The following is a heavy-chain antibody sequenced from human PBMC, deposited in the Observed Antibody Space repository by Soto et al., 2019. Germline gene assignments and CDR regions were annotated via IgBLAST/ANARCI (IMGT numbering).Heavy chain of an antibody. Sequence: PWGSLRLSCAASGLAFIGYAMIFFRHSPCKWLEWVSTVSGSGSSRYYADSVNGRFTISRDNSKNTLYLQMNSLRAEDTAVYYCAKGAHDSSRYYSWFDPWGQGTLVTVSS. CDR1: GLAFIGYA. D-gene: IGHD3-22*01. V-gene: IGHV3-23*01. CDR3: AKGAHDSSRYYSWFDP. CDR2: VSGSGSSR. J-gene: IGHJ5*02.